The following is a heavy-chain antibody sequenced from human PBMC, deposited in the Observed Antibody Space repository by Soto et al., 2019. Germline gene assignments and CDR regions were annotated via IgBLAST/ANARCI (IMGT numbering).Heavy chain of an antibody. V-gene: IGHV4-38-2*02. CDR2: IYHTGGT. CDR1: EYSSSIVYY. CDR3: ARETGSGWYYFDY. D-gene: IGHD6-19*01. Sequence: SETLSLTCVVSEYSSSIVYYWGWIRQPPGTGLEWIGNIYHTGGTYYNPSIKGRVTISVDTYKNQLSLKVGSVTAADTAVYYCARETGSGWYYFDYWGQGTLVTVSS. J-gene: IGHJ4*02.